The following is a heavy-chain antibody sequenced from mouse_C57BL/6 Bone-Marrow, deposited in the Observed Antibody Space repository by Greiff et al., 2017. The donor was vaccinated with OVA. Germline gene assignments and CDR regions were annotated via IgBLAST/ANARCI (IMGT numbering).Heavy chain of an antibody. CDR1: GYTFTSYW. D-gene: IGHD2-5*01. V-gene: IGHV1-72*01. Sequence: VQLQQPGAELVKPGASVKLSCKASGYTFTSYWMHWVKQRPGRGLEWIGRIDPSSGGTKYNEKFKSKATLTVDKPSSTAYMQLSSLTSEDSAVDYCARYYSNYAWFAYWGQGTPVTVSA. J-gene: IGHJ3*01. CDR2: IDPSSGGT. CDR3: ARYYSNYAWFAY.